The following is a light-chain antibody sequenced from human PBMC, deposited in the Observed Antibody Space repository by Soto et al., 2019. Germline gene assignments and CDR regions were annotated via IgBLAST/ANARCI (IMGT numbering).Light chain of an antibody. Sequence: DIQMTQSPSSLSASVGARVTITCRASQSISSYLNWYQQKPGEAPKILIYAASTLQSGVPSRFGGRGSGPDFSLTISSLQPEDFATYYCQQTFSAPVTFGQGTRLEIK. CDR2: AAS. CDR3: QQTFSAPVT. J-gene: IGKJ2*01. V-gene: IGKV1-39*01. CDR1: QSISSY.